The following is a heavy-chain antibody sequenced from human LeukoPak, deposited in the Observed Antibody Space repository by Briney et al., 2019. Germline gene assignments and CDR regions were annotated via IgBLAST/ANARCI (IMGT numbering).Heavy chain of an antibody. D-gene: IGHD3-22*01. CDR2: IYYSGST. CDR3: ARVLSGPIVVPSGGIDY. V-gene: IGHV4-59*01. Sequence: PSETLSLTCTVSGGSISSYYWSWIRQPPGKGLEWIGYIYYSGSTNYNPSLKSRVTISVDTSKNQFSLKLSSVTAADTAVYYCARVLSGPIVVPSGGIDYWGQGTLVTVSS. CDR1: GGSISSYY. J-gene: IGHJ4*02.